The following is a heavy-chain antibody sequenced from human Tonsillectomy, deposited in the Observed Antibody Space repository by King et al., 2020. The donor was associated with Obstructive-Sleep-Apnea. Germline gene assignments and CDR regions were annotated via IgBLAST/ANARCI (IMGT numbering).Heavy chain of an antibody. J-gene: IGHJ4*02. Sequence: DVQLVESGGGLVQPGGSLRLSCAASGFTFSSYWMSWVRQAPGKGLEWVANIKQDGSEKYYVDSVKGRFTISRDNAKNSLYLQMNSLRAEDTAVYYCARSSYYDSSGYFLHFYYFDYWGQGTLSPSPQ. CDR2: IKQDGSEK. D-gene: IGHD3-22*01. CDR3: ARSSYYDSSGYFLHFYYFDY. CDR1: GFTFSSYW. V-gene: IGHV3-7*01.